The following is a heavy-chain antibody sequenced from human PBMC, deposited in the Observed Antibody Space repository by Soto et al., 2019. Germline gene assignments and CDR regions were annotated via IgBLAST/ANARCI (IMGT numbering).Heavy chain of an antibody. J-gene: IGHJ4*02. V-gene: IGHV1-46*03. Sequence: QVQLVQSGAEVKKPGASVKVSCKASGYIVTNSYMSWVRQAPGQGLEWMGIINPSGSSTNYAQKFQGRVTMTRDTSTSPLYMELSSLRSEDTAVYYCARRGGYWTFDYWGQGTLVTVSS. CDR2: INPSGSST. D-gene: IGHD5-12*01. CDR1: GYIVTNSY. CDR3: ARRGGYWTFDY.